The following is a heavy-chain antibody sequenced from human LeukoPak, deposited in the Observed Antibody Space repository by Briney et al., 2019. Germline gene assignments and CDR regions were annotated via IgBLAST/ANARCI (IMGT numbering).Heavy chain of an antibody. V-gene: IGHV3-23*01. D-gene: IGHD6-19*01. CDR1: GFTFSNYA. CDR3: AKRVPGWYYCGY. CDR2: ITGGGGST. J-gene: IGHJ4*02. Sequence: GGSLRLSCAASGFTFSNYAMSWVRQAPGEGLEWVAAITGGGGSTHYADSVKGRFTISRDNSKNTLYLQMNGLRAEDTAVYYCAKRVPGWYYCGYWGQGTVVTVSS.